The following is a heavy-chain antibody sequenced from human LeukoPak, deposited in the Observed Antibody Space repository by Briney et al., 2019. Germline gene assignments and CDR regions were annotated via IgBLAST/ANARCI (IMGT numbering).Heavy chain of an antibody. Sequence: GGPLRLSCAASGFTFSSFGMHWVRQAPGKGLEWVAFLPYNGNKIHYADSVKGRFTISRDNSKNTLFLQMNSLRTEDTAVYYCAKALSIAGRPFDYWGQGSLVAVSS. CDR2: LPYNGNKI. CDR3: AKALSIAGRPFDY. V-gene: IGHV3-30*02. D-gene: IGHD6-6*01. CDR1: GFTFSSFG. J-gene: IGHJ4*02.